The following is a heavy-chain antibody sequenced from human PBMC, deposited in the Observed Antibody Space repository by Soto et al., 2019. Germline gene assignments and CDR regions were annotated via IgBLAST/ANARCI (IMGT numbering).Heavy chain of an antibody. CDR3: ARDKGGAALKGSGMDV. CDR1: GGSLSSRDFY. J-gene: IGHJ6*02. CDR2: IYYNGNT. Sequence: VQLQESGPGLVKPSQTLSLSCSVSGGSLSSRDFYWSWLRHHPEKGLEWIGSIYYNGNTYYNPSLKSRFTMALDTSMNEFSLRLTSVTAADTAVYYCARDKGGAALKGSGMDVWGQGTTVTVSS. D-gene: IGHD3-10*01. V-gene: IGHV4-31*03.